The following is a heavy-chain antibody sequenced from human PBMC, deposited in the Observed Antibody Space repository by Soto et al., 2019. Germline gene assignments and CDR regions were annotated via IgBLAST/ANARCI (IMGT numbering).Heavy chain of an antibody. J-gene: IGHJ6*02. Sequence: QVQLVQSGAEVKKPGSSVKVSCKASGGTFSRYAISWVRQAPGQGLEWMGGIISFFGTGDYAQKFQGSVMIPAVECTSPVYMDLSIMSSECSAVKYFARDLPLSGGGSERRYYYYYYGMDGWGHGTTVPGS. CDR2: IISFFGTG. CDR3: ARDLPLSGGGSERRYYYYYYGMDG. V-gene: IGHV1-69*12. CDR1: GGTFSRYA. D-gene: IGHD2-15*01.